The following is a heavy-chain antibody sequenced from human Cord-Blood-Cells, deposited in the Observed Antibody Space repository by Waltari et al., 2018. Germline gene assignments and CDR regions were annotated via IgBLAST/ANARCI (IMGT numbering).Heavy chain of an antibody. CDR3: TTEDIGYFDY. D-gene: IGHD5-12*01. J-gene: IGHJ4*02. V-gene: IGHV3-15*01. CDR2: IKSKTDGGTT. Sequence: EVQLVESGGGLLKHGGSLRLSWAASGFPLSSAWMSWVRQAPGKGLEWVGRIKSKTDGGTTDYAAPVKGKFTISRDDSKNTLYLQMNSLKTEDTAVYYCTTEDIGYFDYWGQGTLVTVSS. CDR1: GFPLSSAW.